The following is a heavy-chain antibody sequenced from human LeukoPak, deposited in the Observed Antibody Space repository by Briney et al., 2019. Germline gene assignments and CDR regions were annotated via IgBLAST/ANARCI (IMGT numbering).Heavy chain of an antibody. V-gene: IGHV3-48*02. Sequence: GGSLRLSCAASGFTFNSYRMNWVRQAPGKGLEWVSYISPGSTTIYYADSVKGRFTISRDNAKNSLYLQMNSLRDEDTAVYYCARGVDYWGQGTLVTVSS. CDR3: ARGVDY. J-gene: IGHJ4*02. CDR2: ISPGSTTI. CDR1: GFTFNSYR.